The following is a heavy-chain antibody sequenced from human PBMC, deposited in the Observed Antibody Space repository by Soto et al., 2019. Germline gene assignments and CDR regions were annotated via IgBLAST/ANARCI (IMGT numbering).Heavy chain of an antibody. CDR1: GFTFSSYG. V-gene: IGHV3-30*18. D-gene: IGHD2-15*01. J-gene: IGHJ4*02. Sequence: QVQLVESGGGVVQPGRSLRLSCAASGFTFSSYGMHWVRQAPGKGLERVAVISYDGSNKYYADSLKGRFTISRDNSKNTRYLQRNSLRAADTAVYYCAKAGYCSGGSCFGYFDYLGQGTLVTVSS. CDR2: ISYDGSNK. CDR3: AKAGYCSGGSCFGYFDY.